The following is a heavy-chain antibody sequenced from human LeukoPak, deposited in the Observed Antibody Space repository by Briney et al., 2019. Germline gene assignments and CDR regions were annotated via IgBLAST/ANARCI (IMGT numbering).Heavy chain of an antibody. CDR1: GGSFSGYY. CDR2: INHSGST. Sequence: PSETLSLTCAVYGGSFSGYYWSWIRQPPGKGLEWIGEINHSGSTNYNPSLKSRVTISVDTSKNQFSLKLSSVTAADTAVYYCARVGGSYYFGYYYYGMDVWGQGTTVTVSS. D-gene: IGHD1-26*01. CDR3: ARVGGSYYFGYYYYGMDV. J-gene: IGHJ6*02. V-gene: IGHV4-34*01.